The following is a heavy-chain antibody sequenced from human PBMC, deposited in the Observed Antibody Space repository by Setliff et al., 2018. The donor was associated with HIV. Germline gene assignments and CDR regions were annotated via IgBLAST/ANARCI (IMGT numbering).Heavy chain of an antibody. Sequence: ASVKVSCKASGYTFTSYYMHWVRQAPGQGLEWMGIINPSGGTTSYAQKFQGRVTMTRDTSTSTVDMELSSLRSEDTAVYYCARELRGYSGHDVAWGQGTLVTVSS. CDR2: INPSGGTT. CDR1: GYTFTSYY. V-gene: IGHV1-46*01. J-gene: IGHJ4*02. D-gene: IGHD5-12*01. CDR3: ARELRGYSGHDVA.